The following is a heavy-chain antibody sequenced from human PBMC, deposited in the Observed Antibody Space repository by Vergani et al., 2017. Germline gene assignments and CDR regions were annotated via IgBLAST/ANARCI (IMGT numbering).Heavy chain of an antibody. D-gene: IGHD5-18*01. CDR1: GGSFSGYY. J-gene: IGHJ6*02. CDR2: INHSGRT. CDR3: AIGYSYGDYYYYGMDV. V-gene: IGHV4-34*01. Sequence: QVQLQQWGAGLLKPSETLSLTCAVYGGSFSGYYWSWIRQPPGKGLEWIGEINHSGRTNYNPSLKSRVTISVDTSKNQFSLRLSSVTAADTAVYYCAIGYSYGDYYYYGMDVWGQGTTVTVSS.